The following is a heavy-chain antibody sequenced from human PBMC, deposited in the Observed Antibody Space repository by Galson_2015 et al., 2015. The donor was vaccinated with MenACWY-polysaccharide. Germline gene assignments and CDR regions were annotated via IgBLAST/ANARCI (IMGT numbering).Heavy chain of an antibody. CDR2: IKQDGSEK. CDR3: AREGAAAEVYYYYYYGMDV. J-gene: IGHJ6*02. D-gene: IGHD6-13*01. V-gene: IGHV3-7*01. CDR1: GFTFSSYW. Sequence: SLRLSCAASGFTFSSYWMSWVRQAPGKGLEWVANIKQDGSEKYYVDSVKGRFTISRDNAKNSLYLQMNSLRAEDTAVYYCAREGAAAEVYYYYYYGMDVWGQGTTVTVSS.